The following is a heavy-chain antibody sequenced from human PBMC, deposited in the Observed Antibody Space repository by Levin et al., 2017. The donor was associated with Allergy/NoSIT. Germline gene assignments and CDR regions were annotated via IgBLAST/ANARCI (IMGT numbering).Heavy chain of an antibody. CDR2: ISSSSSTI. CDR1: GFTFSTYN. D-gene: IGHD3-10*01. J-gene: IGHJ4*02. Sequence: GESLKISCAASGFTFSTYNMNWVRQAPGKGLEWVSYISSSSSTIYYANSVKGRFTISRDSAKNSLYLQMNNLRAEDTAVYYCARDFYNSGGYPFDYWGQGTLVTVSS. V-gene: IGHV3-48*04. CDR3: ARDFYNSGGYPFDY.